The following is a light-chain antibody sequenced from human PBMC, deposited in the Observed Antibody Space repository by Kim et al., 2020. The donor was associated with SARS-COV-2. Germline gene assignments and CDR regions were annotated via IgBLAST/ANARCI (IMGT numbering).Light chain of an antibody. J-gene: IGLJ3*02. CDR3: QVWDTSSDHPV. V-gene: IGLV3-21*04. CDR1: NSGTKR. CDR2: YDN. Sequence: APGKTARIACGGDNSGTKRVHWYQQKPGQAPLLVIYYDNYRPSGISERFSGSSSGNTATLTITRVEAGDEADYFCQVWDTSSDHPVFGGGTQLTVL.